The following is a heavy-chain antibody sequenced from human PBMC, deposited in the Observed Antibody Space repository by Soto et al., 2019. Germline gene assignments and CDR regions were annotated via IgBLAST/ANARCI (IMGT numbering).Heavy chain of an antibody. D-gene: IGHD3-3*01. CDR3: ARAARDDFWSGYYFHGGYMDV. CDR1: GFTVSSNY. CDR2: IYSGGST. V-gene: IGHV3-66*01. Sequence: GGSLRLSCAASGFTVSSNYMSWVRQAPGKGLEWVSVIYSGGSTYYADSVKGRFTISRDNSKNTLYLQMNSLRAEDTAVYYCARAARDDFWSGYYFHGGYMDVWGKGTTVTVSS. J-gene: IGHJ6*03.